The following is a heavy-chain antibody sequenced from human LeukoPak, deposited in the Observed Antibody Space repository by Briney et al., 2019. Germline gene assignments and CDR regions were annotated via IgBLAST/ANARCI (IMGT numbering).Heavy chain of an antibody. D-gene: IGHD6-6*01. V-gene: IGHV3-33*01. J-gene: IGHJ4*02. CDR3: ARDPDSSSSGGYFDY. CDR2: IWYDGSNK. CDR1: GFTFSSYG. Sequence: PGGSLRLSCAASGFTFSSYGMHWVRQAPGKGLEWVAVIWYDGSNKYYADSVKGRFTISRDNSKNTLYLQMNSLRAEDTAVYYCARDPDSSSSGGYFDYWGQGTLVTVSS.